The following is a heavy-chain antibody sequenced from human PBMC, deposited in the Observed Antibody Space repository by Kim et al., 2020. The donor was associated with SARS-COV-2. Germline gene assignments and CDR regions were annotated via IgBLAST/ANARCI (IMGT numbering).Heavy chain of an antibody. CDR3: ARDYGGNSGSFDP. D-gene: IGHD4-17*01. V-gene: IGHV1-8*01. Sequence: ASVKVSCKASGYTFTTYDLNWVRQATGQGLEWLGWMNPNSGNTGYAQKFQGRVTLTRDTSISTAYMELSSLTPEDTAVYYCARDYGGNSGSFDPWGQEPWSPSPQ. CDR1: GYTFTTYD. J-gene: IGHJ5*02. CDR2: MNPNSGNT.